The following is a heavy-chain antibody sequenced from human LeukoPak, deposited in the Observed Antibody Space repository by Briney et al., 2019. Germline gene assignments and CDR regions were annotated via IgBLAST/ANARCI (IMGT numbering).Heavy chain of an antibody. CDR1: GGSISSSSYY. J-gene: IGHJ3*02. CDR2: IYYSGST. Sequence: PSETLSLTCTVSGGSISSSSYYWGWIRQPPGKGLEWIGSIYYSGSTYYNPSLKSRVTISVDTSKNQFSLKLSSVTAADTAVYYCARDPYSDYDRGAFDIWGQGTMVTVSS. V-gene: IGHV4-39*07. D-gene: IGHD5-12*01. CDR3: ARDPYSDYDRGAFDI.